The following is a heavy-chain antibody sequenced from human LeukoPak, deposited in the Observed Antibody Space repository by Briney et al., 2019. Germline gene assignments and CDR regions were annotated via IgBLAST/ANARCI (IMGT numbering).Heavy chain of an antibody. J-gene: IGHJ4*02. CDR3: ASFGGSGSYTQ. V-gene: IGHV3-11*06. CDR2: ISSSSSYT. CDR1: GSTFSDYY. D-gene: IGHD3-10*01. Sequence: PGGSLRLSCAASGSTFSDYYMSWIRQAPGKGLEWVSYISSSSSYTNYADSVKGRFTISRDNAKNSLYLQMNSLRAEDTAVYYCASFGGSGSYTQWGQGTLVTVSS.